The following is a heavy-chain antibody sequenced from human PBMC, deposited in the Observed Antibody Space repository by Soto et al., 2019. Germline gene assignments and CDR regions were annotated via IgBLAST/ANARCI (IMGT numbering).Heavy chain of an antibody. J-gene: IGHJ5*02. Sequence: SQTLSLTCAISEVSISSNSATWNWNRHSPSRGLEWLGRTYYRFNWYNEYAVSVQSRMTINPDTSKNQFSLQLNSVTPEDTAVYYCARLVGYNWFDPWGQGTLVTVSS. CDR1: EVSISSNSAT. CDR3: ARLVGYNWFDP. CDR2: TYYRFNWYN. V-gene: IGHV6-1*01. D-gene: IGHD2-15*01.